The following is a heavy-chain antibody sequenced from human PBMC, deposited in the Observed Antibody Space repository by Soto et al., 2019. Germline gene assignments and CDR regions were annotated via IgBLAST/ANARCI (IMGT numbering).Heavy chain of an antibody. CDR2: FDPEDGET. CDR1: GYTLTELS. J-gene: IGHJ6*02. Sequence: SVKVSCKVSGYTLTELSMHWVRQAPGKGLEWMGGFDPEDGETIYAQKFQGRVTMTEDTSTDTAYMELSSLRSEDTAVYYCATGSITMVRGVPIYYYYYGMDVWGQGTTVTVSS. D-gene: IGHD3-10*01. V-gene: IGHV1-24*01. CDR3: ATGSITMVRGVPIYYYYYGMDV.